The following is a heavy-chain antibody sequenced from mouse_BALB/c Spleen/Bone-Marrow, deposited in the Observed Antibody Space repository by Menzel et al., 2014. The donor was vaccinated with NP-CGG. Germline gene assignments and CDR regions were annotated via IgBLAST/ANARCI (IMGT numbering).Heavy chain of an antibody. D-gene: IGHD2-3*01. Sequence: EESGGRLVTPGTPLTLTCTASGFSLSSYAMIWVRQAPGKGLEWIGIISSSDSTYYASWAKGRFTISRTSTTVDLKITSPTTEDTATYFCARRYAGYTTDGYANVFDLWGQGTLVTVSS. CDR1: GFSLSSYA. CDR2: ISSSDST. CDR3: ARRYAGYTTDGYANVFDL. V-gene: IGHV5-6-5*01. J-gene: IGHJ2*01.